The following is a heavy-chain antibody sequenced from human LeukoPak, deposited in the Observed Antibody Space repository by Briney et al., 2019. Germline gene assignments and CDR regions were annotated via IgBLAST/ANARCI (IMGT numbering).Heavy chain of an antibody. CDR2: VNSDGSNT. CDR3: ATSYFGSVY. D-gene: IGHD3-10*01. Sequence: ETLSLTCTVSGGSISTYYWSWIRQPPGKGLVWVSRVNSDGSNTIYADSVKGRFTISRDNAKNTLYLQMSSLRAEDTAVYYCATSYFGSVYWGQGTLVTVSS. J-gene: IGHJ4*02. CDR1: GGSISTYY. V-gene: IGHV3-74*01.